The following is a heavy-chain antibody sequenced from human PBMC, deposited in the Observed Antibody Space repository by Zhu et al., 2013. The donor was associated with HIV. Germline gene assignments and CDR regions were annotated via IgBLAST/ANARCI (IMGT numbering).Heavy chain of an antibody. CDR3: ARGVDDYRNFYSFNY. CDR2: INPNSGGT. V-gene: IGHV1-2*02. CDR1: GYTFTGYY. Sequence: QVQLAQSGAELKKPGASVKVSCKASGYTFTGYYIHWVRQAPGQGLEWMGWINPNSGGTNYAQKFRGRVTMTRDTSITTGYLELSRLRSDDTAVYYCARGVDDYRNFYSFNYWGQGTLVTVAS. J-gene: IGHJ4*02. D-gene: IGHD4-4*01.